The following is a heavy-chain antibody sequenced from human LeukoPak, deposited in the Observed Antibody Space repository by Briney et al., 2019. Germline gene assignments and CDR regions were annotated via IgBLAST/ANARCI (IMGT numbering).Heavy chain of an antibody. CDR1: GGSISSSSYY. V-gene: IGHV4-39*07. J-gene: IGHJ4*02. Sequence: NPSETLSLTCTVSGGSISSSSYYWGWIRQPPGKGLEWIGSIYYSGSTYYNPSLKSRVTMSVDTSKNQFSLKLSSVTAADTAVYYCARLSTVTTSFDYWGQGTLVTVSS. CDR2: IYYSGST. CDR3: ARLSTVTTSFDY. D-gene: IGHD4-17*01.